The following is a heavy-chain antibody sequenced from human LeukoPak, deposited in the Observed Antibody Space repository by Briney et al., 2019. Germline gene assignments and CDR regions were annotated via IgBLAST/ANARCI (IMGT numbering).Heavy chain of an antibody. D-gene: IGHD5-24*01. J-gene: IGHJ4*02. V-gene: IGHV3-21*01. Sequence: GGSLRLSCAASGFTFSSYSMNWVRQAPGKGLEWVSSISSSSSYIYYADSVKGRFTISRGNAKNSLYLQMNSLRAEDTAVYYCARLQLGGHDYWGQGTLVTVSS. CDR3: ARLQLGGHDY. CDR1: GFTFSSYS. CDR2: ISSSSSYI.